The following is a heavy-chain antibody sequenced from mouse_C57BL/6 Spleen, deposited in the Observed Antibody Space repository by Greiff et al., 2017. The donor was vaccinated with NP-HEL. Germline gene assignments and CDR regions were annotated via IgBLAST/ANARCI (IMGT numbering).Heavy chain of an antibody. CDR3: ASYGAWFAY. CDR1: GYSITSGYY. V-gene: IGHV3-6*01. Sequence: EVHLVESGPGLVKPSQSLSLTCSVTGYSITSGYYWNWIRQFPGNKLEWMGYISYDGSNNYNPSLKNRISITRDTSKNQFFLKLNSVTTEDTATYYCASYGAWFAYWGQGTLVTVSA. J-gene: IGHJ3*01. D-gene: IGHD1-1*02. CDR2: ISYDGSN.